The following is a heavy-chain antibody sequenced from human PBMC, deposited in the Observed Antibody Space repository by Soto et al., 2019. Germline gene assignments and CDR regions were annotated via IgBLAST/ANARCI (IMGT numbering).Heavy chain of an antibody. Sequence: QVQLVQSGAEVKKPGSSVKVSCKASGGTFSSYTISWVRQAPGQGLEWMGRIIPILGIANYAQKFQGRVTINADKSTSTAYMELSSLRSEDTAVYYCARGQAFYCSGGSCYSGDYYYYMDVWGKGTTVTVSS. J-gene: IGHJ6*03. CDR2: IIPILGIA. CDR3: ARGQAFYCSGGSCYSGDYYYYMDV. V-gene: IGHV1-69*02. D-gene: IGHD2-15*01. CDR1: GGTFSSYT.